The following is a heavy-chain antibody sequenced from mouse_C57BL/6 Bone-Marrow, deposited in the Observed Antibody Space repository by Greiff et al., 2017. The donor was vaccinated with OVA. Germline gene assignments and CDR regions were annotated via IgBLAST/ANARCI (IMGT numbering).Heavy chain of an antibody. CDR1: GYAFSSSW. Sequence: VQLQQSGPELVKPGASVKISCKASGYAFSSSWMNWVKQRPGMGLEWIGRIYPGDGDTNYNGKFKGKATLTADKSSSTAYMQLSSLTSEDSAVYFCARLDLYYGSSSSYWYFDVWGTGTTVTVSS. D-gene: IGHD1-1*01. V-gene: IGHV1-82*01. J-gene: IGHJ1*03. CDR3: ARLDLYYGSSSSYWYFDV. CDR2: IYPGDGDT.